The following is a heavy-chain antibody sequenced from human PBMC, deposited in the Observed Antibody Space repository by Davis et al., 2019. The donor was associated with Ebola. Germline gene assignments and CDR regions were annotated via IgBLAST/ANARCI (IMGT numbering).Heavy chain of an antibody. CDR2: INHSGST. V-gene: IGHV4-34*01. CDR1: GGSFSGYY. D-gene: IGHD2-15*01. CDR3: ARVHCSGGSCFHLGYYYGMDV. J-gene: IGHJ6*02. Sequence: PSETLSLTCAVYGGSFSGYYWSWIRQPPGKGLEWIGEINHSGSTNYNPSLKSRVTITVDKSKNQFSLKLSSVTAADTAVYYCARVHCSGGSCFHLGYYYGMDVWGQGTTVTVSS.